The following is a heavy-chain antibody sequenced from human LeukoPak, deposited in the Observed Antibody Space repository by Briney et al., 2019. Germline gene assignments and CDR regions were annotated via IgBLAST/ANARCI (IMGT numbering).Heavy chain of an antibody. CDR3: ARSYYGFWN. CDR2: VNQFGSEK. V-gene: IGHV3-7*01. Sequence: TGGSLRLSCAASGFTFSSYWMSWVRQAPGKGLEWVANVNQFGSEKYYVDSVKGRFTISRDSAKTSLYLQMNSLRADDTAVYYCARSYYGFWNWGQGTLVTVSS. J-gene: IGHJ4*02. CDR1: GFTFSSYW. D-gene: IGHD3-3*01.